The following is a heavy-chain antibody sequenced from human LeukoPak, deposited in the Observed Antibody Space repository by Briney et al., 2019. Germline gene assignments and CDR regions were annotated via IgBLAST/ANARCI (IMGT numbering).Heavy chain of an antibody. Sequence: SETLSLTRTVSGGSISSYYWSWIRQPAGKGLEWIGRIYTSGGTNYNPFLKSRVTMSVDTSKNQFSLKLSSVTAADTAVYYCARDRTSLWELIQGRWFDPWGQGTLVTVSS. CDR2: IYTSGGT. CDR1: GGSISSYY. D-gene: IGHD1-26*01. J-gene: IGHJ5*02. CDR3: ARDRTSLWELIQGRWFDP. V-gene: IGHV4-4*07.